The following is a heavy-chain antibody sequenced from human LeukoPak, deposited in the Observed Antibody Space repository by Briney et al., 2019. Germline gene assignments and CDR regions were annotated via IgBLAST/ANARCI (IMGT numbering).Heavy chain of an antibody. CDR1: GFTFSSYS. V-gene: IGHV3-21*01. D-gene: IGHD3-10*01. Sequence: GGSLRLSCAASGFTFSSYSMNWVRQAPGKGLEWVSSISSSSSYIYYADSVKGRFTISRDNAKNSLYLQMNSLRAEDTAAYYCARDRSVRGVIARRYYYYGMDVWGQGTTVTVSS. CDR2: ISSSSSYI. CDR3: ARDRSVRGVIARRYYYYGMDV. J-gene: IGHJ6*02.